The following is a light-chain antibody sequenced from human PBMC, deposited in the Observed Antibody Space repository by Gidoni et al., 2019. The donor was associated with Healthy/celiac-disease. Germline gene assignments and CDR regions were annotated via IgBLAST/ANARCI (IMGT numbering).Light chain of an antibody. V-gene: IGKV1-6*01. CDR2: ASS. CDR3: LQDYTYLT. Sequence: IQMTQSPSSLSASVGDRVTITCRASQGISNDLGWYQQKPRKAPKLLIYASSRLQSGVPSTFSGSGSGTDFTLTSSSLQPEDFATYYCLQDYTYLTFGGGTKVEIK. J-gene: IGKJ4*02. CDR1: QGISND.